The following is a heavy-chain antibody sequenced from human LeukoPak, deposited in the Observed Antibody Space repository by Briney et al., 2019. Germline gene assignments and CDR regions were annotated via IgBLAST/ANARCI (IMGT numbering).Heavy chain of an antibody. Sequence: PGGSLRLSCAASGFTFSSYAMSWVRQAPGKGLEWVSAISGSGGSTYYADSVKGRFTISRDNSKNTLYLQMNSLRAEDTAAYYCAKARYSSGWYYFDYWGQGTLVTVSS. V-gene: IGHV3-23*01. CDR3: AKARYSSGWYYFDY. J-gene: IGHJ4*02. CDR2: ISGSGGST. CDR1: GFTFSSYA. D-gene: IGHD6-19*01.